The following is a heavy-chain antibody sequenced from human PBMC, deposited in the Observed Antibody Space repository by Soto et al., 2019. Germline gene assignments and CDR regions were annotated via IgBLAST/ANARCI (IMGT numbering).Heavy chain of an antibody. J-gene: IGHJ6*02. CDR2: IYSGGYT. V-gene: IGHV3-53*01. Sequence: GGSLRRSWSVSGLTVRNNYMSWVRQDPGGGLEGVSVIYSGGYTAYGDSVKGRFTISRDNSKNTLYLQMNSLRADDTAVYYCATEAGIVATMEPLNYGMDVWGQGTTVTGSS. CDR3: ATEAGIVATMEPLNYGMDV. D-gene: IGHD5-12*01. CDR1: GLTVRNNY.